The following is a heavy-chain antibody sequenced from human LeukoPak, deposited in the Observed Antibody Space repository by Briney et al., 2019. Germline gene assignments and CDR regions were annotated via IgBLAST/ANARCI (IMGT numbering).Heavy chain of an antibody. V-gene: IGHV3-7*01. CDR1: GFTFSSYW. J-gene: IGHJ4*02. D-gene: IGHD2-2*02. CDR3: ARGVASSDIVVVPAAIRGYYFDY. CDR2: IKQDGSEK. Sequence: GGSLRLSCAASGFTFSSYWMSWVRQAPGKGLEWVANIKQDGSEKYYVDSVKGRFTISRDNAKNSLYLQMNSLRAEDTAVYYCARGVASSDIVVVPAAIRGYYFDYWGQGTLVTVSS.